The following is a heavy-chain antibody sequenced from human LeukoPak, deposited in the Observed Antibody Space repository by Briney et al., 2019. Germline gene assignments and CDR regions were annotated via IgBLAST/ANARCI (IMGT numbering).Heavy chain of an antibody. CDR2: ISTSGNT. CDR1: GGSISSYY. V-gene: IGHV4-4*07. D-gene: IGHD6-13*01. CDR3: AREEAAGRSSDN. Sequence: PSETLSLTCNVSGGSISSYYWSWIRQPAGKGGEWIGRISTSGNTNYNPSLKSRLSMSVDTSKNEFSLKLSSVTAADTAVYYCAREEAAGRSSDNWGQGTLVTVSS. J-gene: IGHJ4*02.